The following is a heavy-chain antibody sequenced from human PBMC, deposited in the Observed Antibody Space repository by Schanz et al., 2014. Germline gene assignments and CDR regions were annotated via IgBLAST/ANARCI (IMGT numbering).Heavy chain of an antibody. CDR3: ARGGARRFPVVPDAIQGLRGHYYYYYLDV. CDR2: IFHSGST. D-gene: IGHD2-2*02. Sequence: QLQLQESGSGLVEPSQTLSLTCGVSGGSISSGGYSWTWIRQPPGKGLEWIGYIFHSGSTFYNPPRNSPFPIAVDRPKTQFPRKLSSVTAADTAVYYCARGGARRFPVVPDAIQGLRGHYYYYYLDVWGKGTTVTASS. V-gene: IGHV4-30-2*01. CDR1: GGSISSGGYS. J-gene: IGHJ6*03.